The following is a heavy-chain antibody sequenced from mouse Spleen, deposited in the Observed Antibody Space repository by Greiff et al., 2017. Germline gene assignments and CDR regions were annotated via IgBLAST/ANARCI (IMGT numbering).Heavy chain of an antibody. J-gene: IGHJ2*01. V-gene: IGHV1-26*01. CDR1: GYTFTDYY. Sequence: EVQLQQSGPELVKPGASVKISCKASGYTFTDYYMNWVKQSHGKSLEWIGDINPNNGGTSYNQKFKGKATLTVDKSSSTAYMELRSLTSEDSAVYYCARLAGGYFDYWGQGTTLTVSS. CDR3: ARLAGGYFDY. CDR2: INPNNGGT.